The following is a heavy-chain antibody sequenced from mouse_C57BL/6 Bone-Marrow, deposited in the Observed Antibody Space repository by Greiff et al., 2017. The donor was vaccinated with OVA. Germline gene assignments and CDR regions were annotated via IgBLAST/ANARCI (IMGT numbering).Heavy chain of an antibody. CDR2: IDPSDSYT. CDR1: GYTFTSYW. V-gene: IGHV1-50*01. J-gene: IGHJ3*01. D-gene: IGHD1-1*01. Sequence: QVQLQQSGAELVKPGASVKLSCKASGYTFTSYWMQWVKQRPGQGLEWIGEIDPSDSYTNYNQKFKGKATLTVDTSSSTAYMQLSSLTSEDSAVYYCARLRALRFAYWGQGTLVTVSA. CDR3: ARLRALRFAY.